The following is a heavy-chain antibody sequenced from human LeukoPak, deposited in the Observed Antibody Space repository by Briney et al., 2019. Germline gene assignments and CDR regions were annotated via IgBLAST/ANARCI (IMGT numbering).Heavy chain of an antibody. V-gene: IGHV1-18*01. CDR2: ISAYNGNT. Sequence: GAPVKVSCKASGYTFTSYGVTWVRQAPGQGLEWMGWISAYNGNTNYAQNLQGRVTMTTDTSTSTAYMELRSLRSDDTAVYYCARGSRYYDSSGHHDYWGQGTLVTVSS. CDR3: ARGSRYYDSSGHHDY. D-gene: IGHD3-22*01. J-gene: IGHJ4*02. CDR1: GYTFTSYG.